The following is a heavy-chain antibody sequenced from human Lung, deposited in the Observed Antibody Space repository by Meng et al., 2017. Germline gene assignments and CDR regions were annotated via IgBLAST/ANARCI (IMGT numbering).Heavy chain of an antibody. CDR2: IGTSSSYR. J-gene: IGHJ5*02. CDR3: ARWTLP. CDR1: GFSFSSYS. V-gene: IGHV3-21*06. Sequence: EVQLVESGGGLVKPGGSLRLSCAASGFSFSSYSMNWVRQAPGKGLEWVSSIGTSSSYRYYTDSVKGRFTISRDNAESSVYLQMDSLRAEDTAVYFCARWTLPWGQGTLVTVSS. D-gene: IGHD3/OR15-3a*01.